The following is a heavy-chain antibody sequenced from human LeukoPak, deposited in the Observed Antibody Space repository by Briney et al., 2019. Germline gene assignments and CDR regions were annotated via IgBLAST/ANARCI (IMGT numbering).Heavy chain of an antibody. CDR1: GGSISSYY. D-gene: IGHD3-10*01. CDR3: ARDRRPGVFDY. CDR2: IYTSGST. Sequence: PAETLSLTCTVSGGSISSYYRSWIRQPAGKGLEWIGRIYTSGSTNYNPSLKSRVTMSVDTSKNQFSLKLSSVTAADTAVYYCARDRRPGVFDYWGQGTLVSVSS. V-gene: IGHV4-4*07. J-gene: IGHJ4*02.